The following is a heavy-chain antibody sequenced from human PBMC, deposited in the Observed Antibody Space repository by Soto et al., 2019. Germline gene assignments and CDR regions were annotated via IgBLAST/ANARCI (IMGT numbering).Heavy chain of an antibody. Sequence: QLQLVQSGAEVKKPGSSVKVSCKASGGTFSSYAISWVRQAPGQGLEWMGGIIPIFGTANYAQKFQGRVTTTADESTSTAYMELSSLRSEDTAVYYCASSHRGYRYVHIDYWGQGTLVTVSS. D-gene: IGHD5-18*01. CDR1: GGTFSSYA. J-gene: IGHJ4*02. V-gene: IGHV1-69*01. CDR2: IIPIFGTA. CDR3: ASSHRGYRYVHIDY.